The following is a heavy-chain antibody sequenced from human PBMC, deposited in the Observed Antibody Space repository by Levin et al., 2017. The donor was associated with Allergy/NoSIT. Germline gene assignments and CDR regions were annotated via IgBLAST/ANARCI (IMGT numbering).Heavy chain of an antibody. CDR2: TYYRSKWYN. Sequence: SETLSLTCAISGDSVSSNSAAWNWIRQAPSRGLEWLGRTYYRSKWYNDYAVSVTSRITINQDTSKNQFSLQLNSVTPEDTAVYYCARDRTRRGSEIVDAFDIWGQGTMVTVSS. D-gene: IGHD3-10*01. V-gene: IGHV6-1*01. CDR1: GDSVSSNSAA. J-gene: IGHJ3*02. CDR3: ARDRTRRGSEIVDAFDI.